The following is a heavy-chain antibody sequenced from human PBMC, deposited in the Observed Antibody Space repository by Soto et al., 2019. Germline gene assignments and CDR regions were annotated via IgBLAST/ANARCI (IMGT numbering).Heavy chain of an antibody. J-gene: IGHJ3*02. CDR2: ISVNNGNT. CDR1: GSTLTSYG. V-gene: IGHV1-18*01. CDR3: ATHVSYDISDHWVGVSALEI. D-gene: IGHD3-22*01. Sequence: QVHLVQSGLEVKKPGASVSVSCRASGSTLTSYGISWVRQAPGQGFEWMGWISVNNGNTQYAQKFKGRLSMTSATSPATVYLVLRSLRSHDTAVYYFATHVSYDISDHWVGVSALEIWGQGTMVTVSS.